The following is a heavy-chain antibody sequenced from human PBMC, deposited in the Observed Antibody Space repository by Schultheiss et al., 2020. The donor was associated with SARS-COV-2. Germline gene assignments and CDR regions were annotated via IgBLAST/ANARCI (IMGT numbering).Heavy chain of an antibody. CDR1: GYTFTRHG. CDR3: ARSGYYDSSGHYYYYGIDV. CDR2: ISAYNGNR. J-gene: IGHJ6*02. V-gene: IGHV1-18*01. Sequence: GESLKISCKASGYTFTRHGISWVRQAPGQGLEWMGWISAYNGNRNYVQKLQGRVTMTTDTSTSTAYMELRSLRSDDTAVYYCARSGYYDSSGHYYYYGIDVWGQGNTVTVAS. D-gene: IGHD3-22*01.